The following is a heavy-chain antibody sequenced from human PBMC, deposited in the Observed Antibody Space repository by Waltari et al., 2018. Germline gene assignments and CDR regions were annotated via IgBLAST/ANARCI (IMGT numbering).Heavy chain of an antibody. CDR1: GGSFSGYY. V-gene: IGHV4-34*01. J-gene: IGHJ4*02. D-gene: IGHD3-22*01. Sequence: QVQLQQWGAGLLKPSETLSLPCAVYGGSFSGYYWHWIRQPPGKGLEWIGEINHSGSTNYNPSLKSRVTISVDTSKNQFSLKLSSVTAADTAVYYCAGGYYYDSSGPIDYWGQGTLVTVSS. CDR2: INHSGST. CDR3: AGGYYYDSSGPIDY.